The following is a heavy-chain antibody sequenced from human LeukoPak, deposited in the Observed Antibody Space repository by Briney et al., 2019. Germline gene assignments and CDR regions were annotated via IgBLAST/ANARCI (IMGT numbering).Heavy chain of an antibody. Sequence: PGGSLRLSCTASGFTFSSYSMNWVRQAPGEGLEWVSYISTTSNTIYYANSVKGRFTISRDNAKNSLYLQMNSLRAEDTAVYYCAKDPNDYDFWSGSGPFDYWGQGTLDTVSS. CDR3: AKDPNDYDFWSGSGPFDY. D-gene: IGHD3-3*01. CDR2: ISTTSNTI. CDR1: GFTFSSYS. V-gene: IGHV3-48*04. J-gene: IGHJ4*02.